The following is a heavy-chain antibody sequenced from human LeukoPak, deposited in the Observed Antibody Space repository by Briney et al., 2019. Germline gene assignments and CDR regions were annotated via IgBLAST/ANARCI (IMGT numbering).Heavy chain of an antibody. Sequence: PGGSLRLSCAASGFTFSSYGMHWVRQAPGKGLEWVAVISYDGSNKYYADSVKGRFTISRDNSENTLYLQMNSLRTEDTAVYYCAKDIMVQGVINGFDYWGQGTLVTVSS. J-gene: IGHJ4*02. V-gene: IGHV3-30*18. D-gene: IGHD3-10*01. CDR2: ISYDGSNK. CDR1: GFTFSSYG. CDR3: AKDIMVQGVINGFDY.